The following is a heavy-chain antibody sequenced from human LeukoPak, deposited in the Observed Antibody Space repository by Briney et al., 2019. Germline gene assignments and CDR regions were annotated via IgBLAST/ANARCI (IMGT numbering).Heavy chain of an antibody. J-gene: IGHJ4*02. CDR2: ISGSGGST. Sequence: GGSLRLSCAASGFTFSSYAMSWVRQAPGKGLEWVSAISGSGGSTYYADSVKGRFTISRDNSKNTLYLQMNSLRAEDTAVYYCAKESRITMIVVARSPFDYWGQGTLVTVSS. CDR1: GFTFSSYA. CDR3: AKESRITMIVVARSPFDY. D-gene: IGHD3-22*01. V-gene: IGHV3-23*01.